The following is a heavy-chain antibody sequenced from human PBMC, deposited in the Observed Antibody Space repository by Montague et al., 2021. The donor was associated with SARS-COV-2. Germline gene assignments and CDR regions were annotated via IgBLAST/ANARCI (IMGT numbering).Heavy chain of an antibody. V-gene: IGHV2-5*02. J-gene: IGHJ5*02. Sequence: PALVKPTQTLTLTCTFSGFSLSTSGVGVGWIRQPPGKALECLALIFWDDDKHYSPSLKSRLTITKDTSKNQVVLTMTNMDHVDTATYYCAHRIAIGAVSNDSQFDPWGQGTLVIVSS. CDR1: GFSLSTSGVG. D-gene: IGHD6-13*01. CDR2: IFWDDDK. CDR3: AHRIAIGAVSNDSQFDP.